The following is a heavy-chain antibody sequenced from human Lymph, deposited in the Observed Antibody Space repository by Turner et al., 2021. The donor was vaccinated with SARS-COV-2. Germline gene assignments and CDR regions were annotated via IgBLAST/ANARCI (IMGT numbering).Heavy chain of an antibody. CDR3: AIDVPGPLGY. CDR2: IIQMLDIA. D-gene: IGHD2-2*01. J-gene: IGHJ4*02. CDR1: GGTCSSYA. Sequence: QLSESWGEVNKAESSVKVACKASGGTCSSYAMSWVRQSPGQGLEWMRGIIQMLDIANSVYKFQGRVTINVHKSTRRAYMEPRSFRSEDTAAYSCAIDVPGPLGYWGQGTMVTVSS. V-gene: IGHV1-69*09.